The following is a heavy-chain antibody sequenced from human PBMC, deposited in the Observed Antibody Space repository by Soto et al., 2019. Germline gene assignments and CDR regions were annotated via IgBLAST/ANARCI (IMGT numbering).Heavy chain of an antibody. CDR2: INHSGST. Sequence: SETLSLTCAVYGGSFSGYYWSWIRQPPGKGLEWIGEINHSGSTNYNPSLKSRVTISVDTSKNQFSLKLSSVTAADTAVYYCARHRPPFDYWGQGTLVTVSS. J-gene: IGHJ4*02. V-gene: IGHV4-34*01. CDR1: GGSFSGYY. CDR3: ARHRPPFDY.